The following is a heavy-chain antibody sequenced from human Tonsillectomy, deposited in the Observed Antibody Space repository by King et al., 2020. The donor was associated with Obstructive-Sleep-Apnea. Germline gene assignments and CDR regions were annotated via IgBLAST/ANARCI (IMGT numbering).Heavy chain of an antibody. J-gene: IGHJ4*02. D-gene: IGHD6-13*01. V-gene: IGHV4-39*06. Sequence: RLQLQESGPGLVKPSETLSLTCTVSGGSISSISYYWGWIRQPPEKGLEWIGNIYYSGNTYYNPSLKTRVTISLDTSKNQFSLKLSSVTAADTAVYYCAKYSSSWYWVDYWGQGTLVTVSS. CDR3: AKYSSSWYWVDY. CDR2: IYYSGNT. CDR1: GGSISSISYY.